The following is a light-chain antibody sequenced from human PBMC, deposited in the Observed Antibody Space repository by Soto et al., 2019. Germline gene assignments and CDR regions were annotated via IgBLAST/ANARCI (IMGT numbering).Light chain of an antibody. CDR1: QSVSSNY. J-gene: IGKJ1*01. Sequence: EIVLTQSPATLSLSPGERATLSCRSSQSVSSNYLAWYQQKPGQASRLLIYGASSRATGIPDRFSGSGSGTEFTLTISRLEPEDFAVYYCQQYGGSPRTFGQGTKVDIK. V-gene: IGKV3-20*01. CDR2: GAS. CDR3: QQYGGSPRT.